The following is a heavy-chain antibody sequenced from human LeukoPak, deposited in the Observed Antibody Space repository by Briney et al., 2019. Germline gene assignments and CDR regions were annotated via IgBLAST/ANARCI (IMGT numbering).Heavy chain of an antibody. D-gene: IGHD6-25*01. V-gene: IGHV3-23*01. Sequence: PGGSLRLSCAASGFTFSSYAMSWFRQSPGKGLEWGSAISGSGGSTYYADPVKGRLTISRDHSKNTLYLQMNRLRAEDTAVYSCAKLHPAGGAFAIWGQGTMVTVYS. J-gene: IGHJ3*02. CDR1: GFTFSSYA. CDR3: AKLHPAGGAFAI. CDR2: ISGSGGST.